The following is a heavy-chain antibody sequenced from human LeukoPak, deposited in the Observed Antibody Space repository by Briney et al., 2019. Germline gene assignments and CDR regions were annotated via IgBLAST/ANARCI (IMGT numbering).Heavy chain of an antibody. CDR1: GFTFSSYA. J-gene: IGHJ5*02. D-gene: IGHD2-2*01. CDR3: AKAEPNIVVVPAAMSNWFDP. Sequence: GGSLRLSCAASGFTFSSYAMSWVRQAPGKGLEWVSAISGSGGSTYYADSVKGRFTISRDNSNNTLYLHMNRLRAEDTAVYYCAKAEPNIVVVPAAMSNWFDPWRQPTLVTVSS. CDR2: ISGSGGST. V-gene: IGHV3-23*01.